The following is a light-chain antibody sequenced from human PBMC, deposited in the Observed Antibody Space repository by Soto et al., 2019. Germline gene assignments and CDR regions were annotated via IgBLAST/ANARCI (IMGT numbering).Light chain of an antibody. V-gene: IGKV3-20*01. CDR3: QRYGTLFS. CDR1: QSVYNNY. J-gene: IGKJ4*01. Sequence: EIVLTQSPGTLSLSPGDRATLSCRASQSVYNNYLAWYQQKPGQAPRLLIYDASARFTGIPDRFSGSGSGTEFTLTISRLEPEDFAVYYCQRYGTLFSFGGGTKVEI. CDR2: DAS.